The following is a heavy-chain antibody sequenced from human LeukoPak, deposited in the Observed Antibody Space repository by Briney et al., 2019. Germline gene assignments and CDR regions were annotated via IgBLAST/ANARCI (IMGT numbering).Heavy chain of an antibody. CDR1: GFAFRNYY. CDR3: ARVRANWYKDY. CDR2: ISNSGTII. Sequence: GGSLRLSCAASGFAFRNYYMDWIRQAPGKGLEWVAYISNSGTIIYYAESVKGRFTISRDNAKNSLYLQMNSLRAEDTAVYYCARVRANWYKDYWGQGTLVTVSS. J-gene: IGHJ4*02. V-gene: IGHV3-11*04. D-gene: IGHD1-1*01.